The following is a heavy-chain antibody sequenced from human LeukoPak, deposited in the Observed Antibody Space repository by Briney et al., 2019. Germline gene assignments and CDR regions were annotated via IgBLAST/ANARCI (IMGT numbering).Heavy chain of an antibody. CDR1: GFTFSNHG. J-gene: IGHJ4*02. V-gene: IGHV3-23*01. Sequence: GGTLRLSCAASGFTFSNHGMNWVRQAPGKGLEWVSGISPSGDITYYADSVKGRFTISRDNSKNTLYLEVISLTAEDTAVYYCAVQRTLWQQVLDHWGQGVLVTVSS. CDR2: ISPSGDIT. CDR3: AVQRTLWQQVLDH. D-gene: IGHD6-13*01.